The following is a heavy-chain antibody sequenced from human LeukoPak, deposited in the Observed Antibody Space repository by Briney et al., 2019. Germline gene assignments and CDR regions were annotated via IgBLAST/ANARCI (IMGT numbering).Heavy chain of an antibody. J-gene: IGHJ4*02. CDR3: ARTGYYHILTGYRRSAYFDY. Sequence: GGSLRHSCAGSGFTFSSYAMHWVRQAPGKGREGVAVISYDGCNKYYADSVKGRFTISRDNSKNTLYLQMNSLRAEDTAVYYCARTGYYHILTGYRRSAYFDYWGQGTLVTVSS. V-gene: IGHV3-30*04. D-gene: IGHD3-9*01. CDR1: GFTFSSYA. CDR2: ISYDGCNK.